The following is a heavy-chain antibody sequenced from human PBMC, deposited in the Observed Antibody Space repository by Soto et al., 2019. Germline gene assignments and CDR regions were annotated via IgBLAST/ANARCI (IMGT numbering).Heavy chain of an antibody. CDR1: GFTFISYA. CDR3: AKACDSTSCYLYYYYYGMDV. Sequence: GGSLRLSCAASGFTFISYAMSWVRQAPGKGLEWVSAISGSGGSTYYADSVKGRFTISRDNSKSTLYLQMNSLRAEDTAVYYCAKACDSTSCYLYYYYYGMDVWGQGTTVTVSS. D-gene: IGHD2-2*01. V-gene: IGHV3-23*01. CDR2: ISGSGGST. J-gene: IGHJ6*02.